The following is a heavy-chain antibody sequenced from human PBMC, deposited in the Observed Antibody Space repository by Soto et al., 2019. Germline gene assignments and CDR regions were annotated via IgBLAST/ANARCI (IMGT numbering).Heavy chain of an antibody. CDR1: GGSISSTIYY. CDR3: ARVAVACTLGRYNWLDP. Sequence: SETLSLTCTVSGGSISSTIYYWGWIRQPPGKGLEWIGGMSYSGSTYHNPSLKSRVTISVDTSKSQFSLQLSSVTAADTAVYYCARVAVACTLGRYNWLDPWGQGTLVTVSS. V-gene: IGHV4-39*01. D-gene: IGHD6-19*01. J-gene: IGHJ5*02. CDR2: MSYSGST.